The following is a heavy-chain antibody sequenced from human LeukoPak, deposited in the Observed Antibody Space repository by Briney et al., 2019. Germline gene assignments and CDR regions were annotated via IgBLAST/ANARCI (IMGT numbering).Heavy chain of an antibody. D-gene: IGHD1-26*01. Sequence: GASLQISCKGSGYSFTTYWIAWVRQMPGKGLEWMGVIYPGDSDTRYSPSFQGQVTLSADKSISTAYLQWSSLKASDTAIYYCARALVGAATLSYWGQGTLVTVS. CDR3: ARALVGAATLSY. CDR2: IYPGDSDT. V-gene: IGHV5-51*01. J-gene: IGHJ4*02. CDR1: GYSFTTYW.